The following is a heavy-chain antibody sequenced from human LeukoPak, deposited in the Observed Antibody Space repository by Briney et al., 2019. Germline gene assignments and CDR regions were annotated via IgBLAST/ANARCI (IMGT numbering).Heavy chain of an antibody. CDR2: IRYDGSNK. CDR3: ARDMAYCGGDCRSWFDP. CDR1: GFTFSSYG. D-gene: IGHD2-21*02. J-gene: IGHJ5*02. Sequence: GGSLRLSCAASGFTFSSYGMHWVRQAPGKGLEWVAFIRYDGSNKYYADSVKGRFTISRDNSKNTLYLQMNSLRAEDTAVYYCARDMAYCGGDCRSWFDPWGQGTLVTVSS. V-gene: IGHV3-30*02.